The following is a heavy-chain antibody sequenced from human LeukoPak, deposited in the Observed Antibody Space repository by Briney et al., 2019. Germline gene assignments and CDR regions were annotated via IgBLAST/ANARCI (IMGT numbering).Heavy chain of an antibody. CDR2: IFSGST. CDR1: GDSISSSSYY. J-gene: IGHJ3*02. CDR3: ARGSSYRGAFDI. V-gene: IGHV4-39*07. Sequence: ASETLSLTCIVSGDSISSSSYYWGWVRQPPGKGLEWIGSIFSGSTYYNPSLKSRVTISVDTSKNQFSLKLSSMTAADTAVYYCARGSSYRGAFDIWGQGTMVTVSS. D-gene: IGHD3-10*01.